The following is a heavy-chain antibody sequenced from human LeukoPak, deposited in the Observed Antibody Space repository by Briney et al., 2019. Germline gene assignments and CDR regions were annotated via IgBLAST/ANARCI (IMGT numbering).Heavy chain of an antibody. CDR1: GGSFSGYY. CDR2: INHSGST. D-gene: IGHD6-19*01. J-gene: IGHJ6*02. CDR3: ARQGYSSGWYPGSYYYYGMYV. V-gene: IGHV4-34*01. Sequence: PSETLSLTYAVYGGSFSGYYWSWIRQPPGEGLEWIGEINHSGSTNYNPSLKSRVTISVDTSKNQFSLKLSSVTAADTAVYYCARQGYSSGWYPGSYYYYGMYVWGQGTTVTVCS.